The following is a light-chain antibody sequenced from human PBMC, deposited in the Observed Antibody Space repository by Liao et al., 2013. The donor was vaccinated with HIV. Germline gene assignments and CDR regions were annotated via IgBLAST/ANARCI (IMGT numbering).Light chain of an antibody. J-gene: IGLJ2*01. V-gene: IGLV3-21*01. CDR2: YDS. Sequence: SYELTQPPSVSVAPGKTARITCGGNNIGSKSVHWYQQKPGQAPVLVISYDSDRPSGIPERFSGSNSGNTATLTISRVEAGDEADYYCRVWDTSGDHTVFGGGTKLTVL. CDR3: RVWDTSGDHTV. CDR1: NIGSKS.